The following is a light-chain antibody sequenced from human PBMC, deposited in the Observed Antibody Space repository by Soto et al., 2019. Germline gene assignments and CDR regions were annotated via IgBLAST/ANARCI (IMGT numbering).Light chain of an antibody. J-gene: IGLJ7*01. CDR2: KDN. CDR1: SSNIGKNY. V-gene: IGLV1-47*01. Sequence: QSVLTQPPSVSGTPGQRVTISCSGSSSNIGKNYVYWYQQVPGTAPKLLIYKDNQRPSGVPDRFSVSKSGTSASLAISGLRSEDEADYYCAAWDDRGPYAVFGGGTQLTVL. CDR3: AAWDDRGPYAV.